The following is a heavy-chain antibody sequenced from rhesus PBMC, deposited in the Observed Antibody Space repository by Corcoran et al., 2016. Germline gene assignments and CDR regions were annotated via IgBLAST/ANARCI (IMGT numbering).Heavy chain of an antibody. J-gene: IGHJ5-2*01. V-gene: IGHV4-143*01. CDR3: SRRDF. Sequence: QVQLQESGPGLVKPSETLSLTCVVVGDSVSDTYYWTWIRQPPGLGLEWIVSLFSASATTFYRPARNRRVTTSTDTSTNQVSLGLSSVTAADTAVYYCSRRDFWGQGVLVTVSS. CDR2: LFSASATT. CDR1: GDSVSDTYY.